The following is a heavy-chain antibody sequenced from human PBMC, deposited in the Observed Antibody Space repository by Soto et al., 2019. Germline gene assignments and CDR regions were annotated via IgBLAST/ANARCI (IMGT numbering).Heavy chain of an antibody. CDR2: IWYDGSNK. J-gene: IGHJ3*02. D-gene: IGHD5-12*01. Sequence: GGSLRLSCAASGFTFSSYGMHWVRQAPGKGLEWVAVIWYDGSNKYYADSVKGRFTISRDNSKNTLYLQMNSLRAEDTAVYYCARDKASGYDFGDAFDIWGQGTMVTVSS. CDR1: GFTFSSYG. CDR3: ARDKASGYDFGDAFDI. V-gene: IGHV3-33*08.